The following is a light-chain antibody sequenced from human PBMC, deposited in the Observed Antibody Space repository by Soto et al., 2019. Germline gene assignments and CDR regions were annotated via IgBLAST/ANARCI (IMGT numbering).Light chain of an antibody. CDR2: AAS. Sequence: DIQMTQSPSSLSASVGDRVTITCRASQGISNYLAWYQQKPGKVPKLLIYAASTLQSGVPSRFSGSGSGTDFTLTISSLQPEDVATYYCQKYNSAPPWTFGQGTKVDIK. CDR1: QGISNY. V-gene: IGKV1-27*01. J-gene: IGKJ1*01. CDR3: QKYNSAPPWT.